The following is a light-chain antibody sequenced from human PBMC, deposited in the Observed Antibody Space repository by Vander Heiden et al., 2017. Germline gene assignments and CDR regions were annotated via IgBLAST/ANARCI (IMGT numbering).Light chain of an antibody. CDR3: QQCYSSPFT. J-gene: IGKJ3*01. V-gene: IGKV4-1*01. CDR2: WAS. Sequence: DIVMTQSPDSLAVSLGERATINCKSSQSVLYSSNNKNYLAWYQQKPGQPPKLLIYWASTRAPGVPDRFSGSGSGTSFILTISSLQAEDVAVYYCQQCYSSPFTFGPGTKVDIK. CDR1: QSVLYSSNNKNY.